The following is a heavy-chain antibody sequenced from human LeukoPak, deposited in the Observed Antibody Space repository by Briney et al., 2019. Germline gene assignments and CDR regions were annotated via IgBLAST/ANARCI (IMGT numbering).Heavy chain of an antibody. Sequence: SETLSLTCTVSGGSISSYYWSWIRQPPGKGLEWIGYIYYSGSTNYNPSLKSRVTISVDTPKNQVSLKLSSVTAADTAVYYCARRGFFDYWGQGTLVTVSS. J-gene: IGHJ4*02. CDR2: IYYSGST. CDR1: GGSISSYY. D-gene: IGHD2-15*01. CDR3: ARRGFFDY. V-gene: IGHV4-59*08.